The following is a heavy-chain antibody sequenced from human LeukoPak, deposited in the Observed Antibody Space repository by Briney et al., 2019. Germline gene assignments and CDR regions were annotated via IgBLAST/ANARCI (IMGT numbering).Heavy chain of an antibody. D-gene: IGHD2-2*01. CDR3: ARDPRPIGCSSKDCPRYYFDY. Sequence: GGSLRLSCAASGFSFNSYSMNWVRQAPGKGLEWVSSISSASGYIYYSGSLKGRFTISRDNAKNSLFLQMNSLTAEDTAVYYCARDPRPIGCSSKDCPRYYFDYWGQGILVTVSS. V-gene: IGHV3-21*01. J-gene: IGHJ4*02. CDR2: ISSASGYI. CDR1: GFSFNSYS.